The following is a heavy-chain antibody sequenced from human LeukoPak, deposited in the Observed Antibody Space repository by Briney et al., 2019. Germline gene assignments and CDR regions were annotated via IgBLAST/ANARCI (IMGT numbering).Heavy chain of an antibody. Sequence: ASVKVSCKTSGYTFTTYDINWVRQATGQGLEWMGWMNPNSGNTGYAQKFQGRVTMTRDTSISTAYMELSSLRSEDTAVYYCARVQTRSTYYYDSSGYYYNWFDPWGQGTLVTVSS. CDR1: GYTFTTYD. CDR2: MNPNSGNT. J-gene: IGHJ5*02. D-gene: IGHD3-22*01. V-gene: IGHV1-8*01. CDR3: ARVQTRSTYYYDSSGYYYNWFDP.